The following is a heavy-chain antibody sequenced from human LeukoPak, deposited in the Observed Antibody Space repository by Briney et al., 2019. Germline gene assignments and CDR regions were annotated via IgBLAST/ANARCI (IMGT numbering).Heavy chain of an antibody. Sequence: GGSLRLSCAASEFTFSSYAFHWVRQAPGKGLEWVAFISYDGSNKFYADSVKGRFTISRDNSKNTLYLQMNSLRAEDTAVYYCARDLGPTHCILDYWGQGTLVTVSS. D-gene: IGHD3-16*01. V-gene: IGHV3-30-3*01. CDR2: ISYDGSNK. CDR1: EFTFSSYA. CDR3: ARDLGPTHCILDY. J-gene: IGHJ4*02.